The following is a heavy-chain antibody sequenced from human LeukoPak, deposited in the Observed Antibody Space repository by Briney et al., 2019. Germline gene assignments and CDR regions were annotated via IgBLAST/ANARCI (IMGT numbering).Heavy chain of an antibody. D-gene: IGHD3-3*01. CDR1: GFTFSSYA. V-gene: IGHV3-23*01. J-gene: IGHJ5*02. CDR3: AKDSPYYDFWSGYYKNWFDP. CDR2: ISGSGGST. Sequence: GGSLRLSCAASGFTFSSYAMNWVRQAPGKGLEWVSTISGSGGSTYYADSVKGRFTISRDNSKNTLYLQMNSLRAEDTAVYYCAKDSPYYDFWSGYYKNWFDPWGQGTLVTVSS.